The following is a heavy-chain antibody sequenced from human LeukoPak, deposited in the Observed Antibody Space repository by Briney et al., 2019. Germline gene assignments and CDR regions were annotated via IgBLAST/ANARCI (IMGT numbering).Heavy chain of an antibody. Sequence: SETLSLTCTVSGGSISTSSGSWGWIRQPPGKALEWIGTMYYSGSTVYNPSLKSRVTISVDTSKNQFSLKLSSVTAADTAVYYCARGELAPDYWGQGTLVTVSS. CDR1: GGSISTSSGS. V-gene: IGHV4-39*07. CDR3: ARGELAPDY. J-gene: IGHJ4*02. D-gene: IGHD6-13*01. CDR2: MYYSGST.